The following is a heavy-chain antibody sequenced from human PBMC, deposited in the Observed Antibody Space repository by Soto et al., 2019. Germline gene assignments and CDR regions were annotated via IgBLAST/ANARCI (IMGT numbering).Heavy chain of an antibody. Sequence: QVHLVQSGAEVKKPGASVKVSCKGSGYAFTTYGITWVRQAPGQGLEWMGWISAHNGNTNYAQKLQGRVTVTRDTSTSTAYMELRSLTSEDTAVYYCARGDATKIVVTTYYAMDVWGQGTTVTVSS. V-gene: IGHV1-18*01. D-gene: IGHD3-22*01. CDR1: GYAFTTYG. CDR3: ARGDATKIVVTTYYAMDV. CDR2: ISAHNGNT. J-gene: IGHJ6*02.